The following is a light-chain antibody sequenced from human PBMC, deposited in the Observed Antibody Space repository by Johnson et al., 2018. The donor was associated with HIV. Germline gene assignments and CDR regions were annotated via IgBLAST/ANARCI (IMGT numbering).Light chain of an antibody. V-gene: IGLV1-51*02. CDR2: ENN. CDR3: GTWDSSLSAYV. Sequence: QSVLTQPPSVSAAPGQKVTISCSGSSSNIGNNYVSWYQQLPGTAPKLLIYENNKRPSGIPDRFSGSKYGTSCTLGITGLQTGDEADYYCGTWDSSLSAYVFGTGTKVTVL. J-gene: IGLJ1*01. CDR1: SSNIGNNY.